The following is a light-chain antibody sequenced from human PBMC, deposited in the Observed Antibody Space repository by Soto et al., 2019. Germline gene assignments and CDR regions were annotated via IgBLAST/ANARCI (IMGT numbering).Light chain of an antibody. CDR1: SSDVGGYNY. V-gene: IGLV2-14*01. CDR2: DVS. J-gene: IGLJ1*01. Sequence: QSALTHPASVSGSPGQSITISCTGTSSDVGGYNYVSWYQQPPGKAPKLMIYDVSNRPSGVSNRFSGSKSGNTASLTISGLQAEDEADYYYSSYTSSSTLYVFRTGTKVT. CDR3: SSYTSSSTLYV.